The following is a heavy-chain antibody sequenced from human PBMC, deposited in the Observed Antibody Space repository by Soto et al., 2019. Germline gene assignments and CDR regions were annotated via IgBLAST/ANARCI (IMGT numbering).Heavy chain of an antibody. J-gene: IGHJ6*02. D-gene: IGHD6-6*01. CDR3: ARDRYGKSSSSAYYYYGMDV. CDR2: IYSGGST. Sequence: EVQLVETGGGLIQPGGSLRLSCAASGFTVSSNYMSWVRQAPGKGLEWVSVIYSGGSTYYADSVKGRFTISRDNSKNTMYIQMHSLRAEDTAVYYCARDRYGKSSSSAYYYYGMDVWGQGTTVTVSS. V-gene: IGHV3-53*02. CDR1: GFTVSSNY.